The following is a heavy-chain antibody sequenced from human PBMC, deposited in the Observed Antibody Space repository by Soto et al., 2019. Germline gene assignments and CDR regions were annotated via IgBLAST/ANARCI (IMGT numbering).Heavy chain of an antibody. CDR3: ARLQDTAMVYFDY. D-gene: IGHD5-18*01. CDR2: IYYSGST. V-gene: IGHV4-59*08. CDR1: GGSISSYY. Sequence: SETLSLTCTVSGGSISSYYWSWIRQPPGKGLEWIGYIYYSGSTNYNPSLKSRVTISVDTSKNQFSLKLSSVTAADTAVYYCARLQDTAMVYFDYWGQGTLVTVSS. J-gene: IGHJ4*02.